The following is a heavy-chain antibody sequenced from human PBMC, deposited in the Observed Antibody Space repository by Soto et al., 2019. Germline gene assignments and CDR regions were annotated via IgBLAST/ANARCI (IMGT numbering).Heavy chain of an antibody. V-gene: IGHV1-69*01. CDR1: GGTFSSYA. J-gene: IGHJ3*02. D-gene: IGHD1-26*01. CDR3: TREVGAKERNAFDI. CDR2: IIPIFGTA. Sequence: QVQLVQSGAEVKKPGSSVKVSCKASGGTFSSYAISWVRQAPGQGLEWMGGIIPIFGTANYAQRFQGRVTITADESTSTAYMELSSLRSEDTAVYYCTREVGAKERNAFDIWGQGTMVTVSS.